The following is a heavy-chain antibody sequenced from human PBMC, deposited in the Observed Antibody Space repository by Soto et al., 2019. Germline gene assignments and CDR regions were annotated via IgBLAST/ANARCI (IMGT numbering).Heavy chain of an antibody. V-gene: IGHV1-69*13. CDR3: AKDRQPDGLWPFDH. CDR2: IIPIFGKA. D-gene: IGHD2-2*01. Sequence: SVKVSCKASGYTFTSYGISWVRQAPGQGLEWMGGIIPIFGKANYAQKFQGRVTITADESTSTAYMELSSLRSEDTAVYYCAKDRQPDGLWPFDHWGQGALVTVSS. J-gene: IGHJ4*02. CDR1: GYTFTSYG.